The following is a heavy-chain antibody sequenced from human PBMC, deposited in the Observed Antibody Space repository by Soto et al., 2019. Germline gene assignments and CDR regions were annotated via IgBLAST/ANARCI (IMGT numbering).Heavy chain of an antibody. Sequence: ASVKVSCKVSGYTLTELSMHWVRQAPGKGLEWMGGFDPEDSEIMYAQKFQGRVTMTEDTSTDTAYMELSSLRSEDTAVYYCATSPVVVVAADYACMDVWGQGTTVTVSS. J-gene: IGHJ6*02. V-gene: IGHV1-24*01. CDR3: ATSPVVVVAADYACMDV. D-gene: IGHD2-15*01. CDR1: GYTLTELS. CDR2: FDPEDSEI.